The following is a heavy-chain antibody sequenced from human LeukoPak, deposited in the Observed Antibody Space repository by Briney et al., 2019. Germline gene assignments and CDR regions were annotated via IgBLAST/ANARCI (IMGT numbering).Heavy chain of an antibody. D-gene: IGHD3-22*01. CDR1: GFTFSTYL. V-gene: IGHV3-74*01. Sequence: PGGSLRLSCAASGFTFSTYLMHWVRQAPGKGLVWVSRINSDGSSTSYADSVKGRFTISRDNAKNTLYLQMNSLRAEDTAMYYCARVTMIADYWGQGTPVTVSS. CDR2: INSDGSST. J-gene: IGHJ4*02. CDR3: ARVTMIADY.